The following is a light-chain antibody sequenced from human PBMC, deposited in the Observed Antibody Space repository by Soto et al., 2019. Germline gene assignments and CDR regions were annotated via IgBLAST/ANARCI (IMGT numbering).Light chain of an antibody. CDR3: QSYDSSLSGWV. V-gene: IGLV1-40*01. J-gene: IGLJ3*02. Sequence: QSVLTQPPSVSGAPGQRVTISCTGSSSNIGAGYDVHWYQQLPGTAPKLLIHGNSNRPSGVPDRFSGSNSGTSASLAITGIRAEDDADYYCQSYDSSLSGWVFGGGTKLTVL. CDR1: SSNIGAGYD. CDR2: GNS.